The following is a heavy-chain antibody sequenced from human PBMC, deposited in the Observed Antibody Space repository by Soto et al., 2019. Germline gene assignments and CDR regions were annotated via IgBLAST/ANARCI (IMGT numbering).Heavy chain of an antibody. CDR3: APRKSGSFNIGAFDI. V-gene: IGHV3-48*03. CDR2: ISKNGIDI. Sequence: GGSLRLSCAASGFSFSAYEMNWVRQAPGKGLEWVSYISKNGIDIYYADSVKGRFTISRDNANNSLFLQMNSLRAEDTAVYYCAPRKSGSFNIGAFDIWGQGTMVTVSS. J-gene: IGHJ3*02. D-gene: IGHD3-10*01. CDR1: GFSFSAYE.